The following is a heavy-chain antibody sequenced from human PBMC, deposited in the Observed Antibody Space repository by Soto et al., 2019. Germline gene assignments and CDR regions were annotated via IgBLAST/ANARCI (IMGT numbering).Heavy chain of an antibody. D-gene: IGHD3-3*01. Sequence: SETLSPPSALSRGSLHDAHWWSWVRQSPGKGLEWIGEIHRTGKTTFNSSLKSRVTMSVDKSDKRVSLKLESVTAADTAVYFCARGAHYTWNYWGRGTLVTVSS. V-gene: IGHV4-4*02. CDR2: IHRTGKT. CDR1: RGSLHDAHW. J-gene: IGHJ4*02. CDR3: ARGAHYTWNY.